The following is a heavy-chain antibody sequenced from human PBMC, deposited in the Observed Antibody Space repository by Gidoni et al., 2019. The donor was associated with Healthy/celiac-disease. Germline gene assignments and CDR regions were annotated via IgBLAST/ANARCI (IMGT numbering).Heavy chain of an antibody. J-gene: IGHJ5*02. D-gene: IGHD1-1*01. CDR2: IIPIFGTA. CDR3: ASSNGWAGIDNWFDP. CDR1: GGTFISHA. Sequence: VQRLQSGAEVKKPGSSVKVSCKAPGGTFISHAISWVRQAPGQGLAWMGGIIPIFGTANYAQKFQGRVTINADESTSTAYMELSSLRSEDTAVYYCASSNGWAGIDNWFDPWGQGTLVTVSS. V-gene: IGHV1-69*01.